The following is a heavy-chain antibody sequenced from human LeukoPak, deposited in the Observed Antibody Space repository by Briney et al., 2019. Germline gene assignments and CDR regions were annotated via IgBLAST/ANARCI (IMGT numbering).Heavy chain of an antibody. CDR1: GFTFSSYA. D-gene: IGHD3-9*01. CDR2: ISGSGGST. CDR3: AKDRQTGYYEGNFDY. Sequence: GGSLRLSCAASGFTFSSYAMSWLRQAPGKGLEWVSAISGSGGSTYYADSVKGRFTISRDNSKNTLYLQMNSLRAEDTAVYYCAKDRQTGYYEGNFDYWGQGTLVTVSS. V-gene: IGHV3-23*01. J-gene: IGHJ4*02.